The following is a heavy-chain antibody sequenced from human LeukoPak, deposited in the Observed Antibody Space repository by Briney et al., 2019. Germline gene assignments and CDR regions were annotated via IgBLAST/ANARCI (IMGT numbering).Heavy chain of an antibody. D-gene: IGHD1-26*01. V-gene: IGHV5-51*01. CDR2: IYPGDSDT. CDR3: ARLDRDSGSYSYYGMDV. CDR1: GYSFTSYW. J-gene: IGHJ6*02. Sequence: GECLKISCKGSGYSFTSYWIGWVRQMPGKGLEWMGIIYPGDSDTRYSPSFQGQVTISADKSISTAYLQWSSLKASDTAMYYCARLDRDSGSYSYYGMDVWGQGTTVTVSS.